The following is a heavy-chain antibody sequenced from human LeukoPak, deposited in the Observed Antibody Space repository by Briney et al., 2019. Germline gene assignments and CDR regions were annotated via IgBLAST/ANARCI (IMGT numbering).Heavy chain of an antibody. J-gene: IGHJ4*02. CDR3: ARQRGLNEFDS. V-gene: IGHV4-39*01. Sequence: LSETLSLTCTVSGDSIISSGYYWGWIRQPPGKGLEWIGSIYYSGSTYYNPSLKSRVIISVDTSKNQFSLKLSSVTAADTALYFCARQRGLNEFDSWGQGTLVTVSS. CDR1: GDSIISSGYY. CDR2: IYYSGST. D-gene: IGHD1-1*01.